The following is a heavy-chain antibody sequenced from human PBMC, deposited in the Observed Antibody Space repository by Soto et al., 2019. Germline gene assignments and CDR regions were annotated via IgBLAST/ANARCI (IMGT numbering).Heavy chain of an antibody. CDR1: GGSISSYY. CDR2: IYYSGST. V-gene: IGHV4-59*01. CDR3: ARVVNSSGYLYYFDY. J-gene: IGHJ4*02. Sequence: PSETLSLTCTVSGGSISSYYWSWIRQPPGKGLEWIGYIYYSGSTNYNPSLKSRVTISVDTSKNQFSLKLSSVTAADTAVYYCARVVNSSGYLYYFDYWGQGTLVTVS. D-gene: IGHD3-22*01.